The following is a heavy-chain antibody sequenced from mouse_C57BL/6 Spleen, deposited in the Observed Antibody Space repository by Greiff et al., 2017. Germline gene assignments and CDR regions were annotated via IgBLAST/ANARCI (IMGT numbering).Heavy chain of an antibody. CDR2: IDPSDSET. CDR3: ASTYGSSYGYFDV. D-gene: IGHD1-1*01. CDR1: GYTFTSYW. J-gene: IGHJ1*03. Sequence: QVQLKQPGAELVRPGSSVKLSCKASGYTFTSYWMHWVKQRPIQGLEWIGNIDPSDSETHYNQKFKDKATLTVDKSSSTAYMQRSSLTSEDSAVYYCASTYGSSYGYFDVWGTGTTVTVSS. V-gene: IGHV1-52*01.